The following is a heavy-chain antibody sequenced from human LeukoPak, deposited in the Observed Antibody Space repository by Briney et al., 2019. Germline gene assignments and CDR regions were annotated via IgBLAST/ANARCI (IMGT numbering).Heavy chain of an antibody. CDR1: GGSISSSSYY. D-gene: IGHD6-13*01. CDR2: IYYSGST. CDR3: ASPKRGDSTSWYVDF. Sequence: SETLSLTCTVSGGSISSSSYYWGWIRQPPGKGLEWIGSIYYSGSTYYDPSLKSRVTISVDTSKSQFSLKLGSVTAADTAVYFCASPKRGDSTSWYVDFWGQGTLVTVSS. J-gene: IGHJ4*02. V-gene: IGHV4-39*07.